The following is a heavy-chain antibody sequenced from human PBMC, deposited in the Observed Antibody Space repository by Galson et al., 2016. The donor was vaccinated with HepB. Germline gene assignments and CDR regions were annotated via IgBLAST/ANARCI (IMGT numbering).Heavy chain of an antibody. D-gene: IGHD1-1*01. CDR1: GFTFSSYS. CDR3: ARLVENWNEAGRFDS. CDR2: ISSSSTYI. J-gene: IGHJ4*02. Sequence: SLRLSCAASGFTFSSYSMNWVRQAPGKGLEWVSFISSSSTYIYYADSVRGRFTISRDNAKNSLYLHMNSLRAEDTAVYYCARLVENWNEAGRFDSWGQGTLVTVSS. V-gene: IGHV3-21*01.